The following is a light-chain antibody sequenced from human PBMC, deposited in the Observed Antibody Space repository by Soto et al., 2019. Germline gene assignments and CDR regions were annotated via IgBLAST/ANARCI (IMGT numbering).Light chain of an antibody. J-gene: IGLJ2*01. V-gene: IGLV1-40*01. CDR1: ISNIGAGYD. CDR3: QSYDSSLSGVV. CDR2: GNS. Sequence: QYVLTQPPSVSGAPGQRVTISCTGSISNIGAGYDVHWYQQLPGTAPKLLIYGNSNRPSGVPDRFSGSKSGTSASLSITGLQAEDEADYYCQSYDSSLSGVVFGGGTKLTVL.